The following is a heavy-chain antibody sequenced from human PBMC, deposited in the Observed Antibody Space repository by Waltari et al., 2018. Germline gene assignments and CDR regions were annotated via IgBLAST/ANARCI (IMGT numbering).Heavy chain of an antibody. CDR1: GFTFSSYA. D-gene: IGHD2-2*01. V-gene: IGHV3-23*01. CDR2: ISGSGGST. Sequence: EVQLLESGGGLVQPGGSLRLSCAASGFTFSSYAMSWVRQAPGKGLEWVSAISGSGGSTYYADSVKGRFTISRDNSKNTLYLQMNSLRAEDTAVYYCANWGDIVVVPAANWFDPWGQGTLVTVSS. J-gene: IGHJ5*02. CDR3: ANWGDIVVVPAANWFDP.